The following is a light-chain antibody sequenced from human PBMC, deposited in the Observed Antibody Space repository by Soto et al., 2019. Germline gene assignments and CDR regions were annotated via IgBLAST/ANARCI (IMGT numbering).Light chain of an antibody. CDR2: EVS. V-gene: IGLV2-14*01. CDR3: SSYTSSSTGV. Sequence: QSVLTQPASVSGSPGQSITISCTGTSSDVGGYNYVSWYQQHPGKAPKLMIYEVSNRPSGVSNRFSGSKSGNTASLTISGIQAEDEADYYCSSYTSSSTGVFGTGTTVNV. CDR1: SSDVGGYNY. J-gene: IGLJ1*01.